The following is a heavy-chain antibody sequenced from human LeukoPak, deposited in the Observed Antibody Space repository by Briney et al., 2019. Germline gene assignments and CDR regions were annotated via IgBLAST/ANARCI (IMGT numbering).Heavy chain of an antibody. D-gene: IGHD6-19*01. CDR3: AKVRSVAGLYYYYYMGV. Sequence: PGGSLRLSCAASGFTFSSYGMSWVRQAPGKGLEWVSAISGSGGSTYYADSVKGRFTISRDNSKNTLYLQMNSLRAEDTAVYYCAKVRSVAGLYYYYYMGVWGKGTTVTISS. CDR1: GFTFSSYG. CDR2: ISGSGGST. J-gene: IGHJ6*03. V-gene: IGHV3-23*01.